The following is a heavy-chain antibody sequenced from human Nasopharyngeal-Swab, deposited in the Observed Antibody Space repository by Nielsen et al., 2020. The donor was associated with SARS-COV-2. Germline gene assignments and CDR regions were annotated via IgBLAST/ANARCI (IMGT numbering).Heavy chain of an antibody. D-gene: IGHD2-21*02. CDR3: TRCGGGCYSGRDY. J-gene: IGHJ4*02. CDR2: IRSKGNNSAT. CDR1: GFTFSASA. Sequence: GGSLRLSCAASGFTFSASAINWVRQAPGKGLEWVGLIRSKGNNSATAYAASVKGRFIIFRDDPTNTAYLQMNSLKTEDTAVYYCTRCGGGCYSGRDYWGQGTLVTVSS. V-gene: IGHV3-73*01.